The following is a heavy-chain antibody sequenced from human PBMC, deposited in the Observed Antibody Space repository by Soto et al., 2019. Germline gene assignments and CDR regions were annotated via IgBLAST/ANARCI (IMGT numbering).Heavy chain of an antibody. V-gene: IGHV3-53*01. CDR2: IYSGGST. D-gene: IGHD6-6*01. CDR3: ARDDSSSSPHFDY. J-gene: IGHJ4*02. Sequence: EVQLVESGGGLIQPGGSLRLSCAASGFTVSSNYMSWVRQAPGKGLEWVSVIYSGGSTYYADSVKGRFTISRDNSKNTLYLQMNSLRAEDTAVYYCARDDSSSSPHFDYWGQGTLVTVSS. CDR1: GFTVSSNY.